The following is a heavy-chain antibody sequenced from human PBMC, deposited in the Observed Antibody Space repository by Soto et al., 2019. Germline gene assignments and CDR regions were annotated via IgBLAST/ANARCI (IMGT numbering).Heavy chain of an antibody. V-gene: IGHV3-73*01. Sequence: GSLRLSFAASGFTFSSSAMHWVRQGSGKGLEWVVGIRSKANSYATADAASVKGRFTMSRDDSENTAYLQMNRLKTEDTAVYYCTRHPSGAGYGIDXWGQGTTVIVS. CDR1: GFTFSSSA. CDR3: TRHPSGAGYGIDX. J-gene: IGHJ6*02. CDR2: IRSKANSYAT.